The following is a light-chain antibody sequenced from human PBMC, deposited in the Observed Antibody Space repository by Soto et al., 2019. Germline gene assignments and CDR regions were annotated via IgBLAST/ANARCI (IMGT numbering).Light chain of an antibody. CDR2: DAS. CDR1: QSISSW. V-gene: IGKV1-5*01. Sequence: DIQMTQSPSTLSASVGDRVTITCRASQSISSWLAWYQQKSGKAPKLLIYDASSLESGVPSRFSGSGSGTEFILTISSLQPDDFATYYCQQYDSYSPSFGQGTKVDIK. J-gene: IGKJ2*01. CDR3: QQYDSYSPS.